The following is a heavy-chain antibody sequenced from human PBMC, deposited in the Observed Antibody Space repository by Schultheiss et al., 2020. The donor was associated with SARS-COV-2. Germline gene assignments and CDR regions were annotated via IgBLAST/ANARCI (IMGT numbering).Heavy chain of an antibody. Sequence: GGSLRLSCAASGFPFSDYYMSWLRRAPGKGLEWVSSISSSSSYIYYADSVKGRFTISRDNAKNSLYLQMNSLRAGDTAVYYCAKGTIFGVVTGFDYWGQGTLVTVSS. CDR2: ISSSSSYI. CDR3: AKGTIFGVVTGFDY. D-gene: IGHD3-3*01. CDR1: GFPFSDYY. V-gene: IGHV3-11*06. J-gene: IGHJ4*02.